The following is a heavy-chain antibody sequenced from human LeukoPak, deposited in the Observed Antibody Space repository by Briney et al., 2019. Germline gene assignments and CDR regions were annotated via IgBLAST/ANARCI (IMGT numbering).Heavy chain of an antibody. J-gene: IGHJ4*02. CDR1: GFSFSAYN. CDR3: ARDAAYFDSSGYYPDPLDY. Sequence: GGSLRLSCAASGFSFSAYNINWVRQAPGKGLEWVSCISPSGDHRYYADSERGRFTISGDNAKNSVYLQMNSLRAEDTAVYYCARDAAYFDSSGYYPDPLDYWGQGTLVSVSS. V-gene: IGHV3-21*01. D-gene: IGHD3-22*01. CDR2: ISPSGDHR.